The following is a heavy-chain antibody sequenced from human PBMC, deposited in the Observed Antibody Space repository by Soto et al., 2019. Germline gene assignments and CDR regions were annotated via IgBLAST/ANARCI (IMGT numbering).Heavy chain of an antibody. V-gene: IGHV3-23*01. CDR1: GFTFSSYA. CDR3: ARDSPYSNSWVPFDY. J-gene: IGHJ4*02. Sequence: EVRLLESGGGLVQPGGSLRLSCAASGFTFSSYAMSWVRQAPGKGLEWASAISGSGGSTYYADSVKGRFTISRDNAKNTLFLQMNSLRVEDMAVYYCARDSPYSNSWVPFDYWGQGALVTVSS. D-gene: IGHD6-13*01. CDR2: ISGSGGST.